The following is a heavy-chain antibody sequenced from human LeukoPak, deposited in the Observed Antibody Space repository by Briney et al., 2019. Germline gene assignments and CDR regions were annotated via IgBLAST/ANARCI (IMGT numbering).Heavy chain of an antibody. J-gene: IGHJ4*02. D-gene: IGHD6-19*01. Sequence: SETLSLTCAVYGGSFSGYYWSWIRQPPGKGLEWIGEINHSGSTNYNPSLKSRVTISVDTSKNQFSLKLSSVTAADTAVYYCARVAVGGRRYDYWGQGTLVPVSS. CDR3: ARVAVGGRRYDY. V-gene: IGHV4-34*01. CDR2: INHSGST. CDR1: GGSFSGYY.